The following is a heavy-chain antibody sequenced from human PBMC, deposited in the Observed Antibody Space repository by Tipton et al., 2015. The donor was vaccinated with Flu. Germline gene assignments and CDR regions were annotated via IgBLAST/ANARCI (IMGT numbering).Heavy chain of an antibody. Sequence: TLSLTCAVYGGSFSGYYWSWIRQPPGKGLEWIGEINHSGSTNYNPSLKSRVTISVDTSKNQFSLKLSSVTAADTAVYYCARGSKRGAARRAYYYSYMDVWGKGTTVTVSS. J-gene: IGHJ6*03. CDR1: GGSFSGYY. V-gene: IGHV4-34*01. CDR2: INHSGST. D-gene: IGHD6-6*01. CDR3: ARGSKRGAARRAYYYSYMDV.